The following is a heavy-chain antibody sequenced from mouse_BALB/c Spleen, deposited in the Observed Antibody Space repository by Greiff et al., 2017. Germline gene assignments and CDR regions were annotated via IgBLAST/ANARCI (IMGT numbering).Heavy chain of an antibody. CDR2: INPSSGYT. CDR1: GYTFTSYT. Sequence: VQLQQSAAELARPGASVKMSCKASGYTFTSYTMHWVKQRPGQGLEWIGYINPSSGYTEYNQKFKDKTTLTADKSSSTAYMQLSSLTSEDSAVYYCARSHYGSSPAWFAYWGQGTLVTVSA. D-gene: IGHD1-1*01. CDR3: ARSHYGSSPAWFAY. J-gene: IGHJ3*01. V-gene: IGHV1-4*02.